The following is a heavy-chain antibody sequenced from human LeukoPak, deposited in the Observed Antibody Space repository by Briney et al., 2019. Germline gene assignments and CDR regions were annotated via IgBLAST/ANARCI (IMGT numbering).Heavy chain of an antibody. D-gene: IGHD3-3*01. J-gene: IGHJ6*03. CDR1: GFTFSSYW. CDR2: INSDGSST. CDR3: VRGSLASGVVVYYYYYLDV. V-gene: IGHV3-74*01. Sequence: GGSLRLSCAASGFTFSSYWMHWVRQAPGKGLVWVSRINSDGSSTSYADSVKGRFTISRDNAKNSLYLQMNSLRAEDTAVYYCVRGSLASGVVVYYYYYLDVWGKGTTVTVFS.